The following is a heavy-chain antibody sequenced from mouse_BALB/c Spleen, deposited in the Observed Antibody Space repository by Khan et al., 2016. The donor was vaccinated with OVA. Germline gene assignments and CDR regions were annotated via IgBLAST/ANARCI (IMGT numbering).Heavy chain of an antibody. CDR3: ARTAVDALDY. CDR2: INTHSGVP. V-gene: IGHV9-4*02. CDR1: GYTFTTAG. Sequence: QSQVVQAGPELKKPGETVRISCKTSGYTFTTAGMQWVQKMPGKGLEWIGWINTHSGVPKYAEDFKGRFAFSLETSASTAYLQVSNLKDADKATYFCARTAVDALDYWGQGTSVTVSS. J-gene: IGHJ4*01.